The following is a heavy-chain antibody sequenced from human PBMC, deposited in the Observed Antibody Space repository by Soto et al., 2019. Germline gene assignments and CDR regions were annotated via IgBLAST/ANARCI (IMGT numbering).Heavy chain of an antibody. CDR1: GYTFSSYG. CDR2: INGDNGKT. D-gene: IGHD3-10*01. J-gene: IGHJ5*02. V-gene: IGHV1-18*01. Sequence: QVHLVQSGAEVKKPGASVKVSCKASGYTFSSYGITWVRQAPGQGLEWMGWINGDNGKTIYGQKLQGRVTMTTDTSTSTGYMEVRSLRSDDTAVYYCARDLAWGSGRDVVSEDWLDPWGQGTLVTVSS. CDR3: ARDLAWGSGRDVVSEDWLDP.